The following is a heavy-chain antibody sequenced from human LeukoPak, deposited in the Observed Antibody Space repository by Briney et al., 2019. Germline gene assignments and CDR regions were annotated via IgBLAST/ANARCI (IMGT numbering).Heavy chain of an antibody. CDR1: GFTFSSYA. D-gene: IGHD6-19*01. CDR3: ARLDMAVAGNRWFDP. V-gene: IGHV3-30*04. J-gene: IGHJ5*02. Sequence: GGSLRLSCAASGFTFSSYAMHWVRQAPGKGLEWVAVISYDGSNKYYADSVKGRFTISRDNSKNTLYLQMNSLRAEDTAVYYCARLDMAVAGNRWFDPWGQGTLVTASS. CDR2: ISYDGSNK.